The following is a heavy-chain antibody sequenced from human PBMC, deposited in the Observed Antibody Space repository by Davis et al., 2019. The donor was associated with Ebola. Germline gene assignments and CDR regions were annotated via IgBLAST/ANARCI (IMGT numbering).Heavy chain of an antibody. V-gene: IGHV3-30-3*01. CDR3: ASPPGSVGELVFDY. CDR1: GFTFSSYA. D-gene: IGHD3-10*01. J-gene: IGHJ4*02. CDR2: ISYDGGDK. Sequence: GESLKISCAASGFTFSSYAMHWVRQAPGKGLEWVTLISYDGGDKYYADSVKGRFTISRDNSKNTLYLQMNSLRGEDTAVYYCASPPGSVGELVFDYWGQGTLVTVSS.